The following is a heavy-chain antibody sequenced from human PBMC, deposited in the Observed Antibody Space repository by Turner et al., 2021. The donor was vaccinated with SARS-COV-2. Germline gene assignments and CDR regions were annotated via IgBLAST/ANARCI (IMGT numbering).Heavy chain of an antibody. J-gene: IGHJ5*02. CDR2: VDPEDGET. CDR3: ATAPPYCTNGVCPNWFDP. D-gene: IGHD2-8*01. V-gene: IGHV1-24*01. CDR1: GYSLIELS. Sequence: QVQLVQSGAAVKKPGASVKVSCKVSGYSLIELSMHCVRQAPGKGIEWMGGVDPEDGETIYAQESQGRVTMTEDTSTDTAYMELSSLRSEDTAVYYCATAPPYCTNGVCPNWFDPWGQGTLVTVSS.